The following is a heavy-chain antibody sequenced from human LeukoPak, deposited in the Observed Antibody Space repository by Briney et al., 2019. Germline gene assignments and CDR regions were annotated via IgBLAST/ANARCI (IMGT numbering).Heavy chain of an antibody. CDR1: VDSISTYY. D-gene: IGHD4-17*01. CDR3: ARADYGDYPDAFDI. V-gene: IGHV4-59*01. J-gene: IGHJ3*02. CDR2: IFNSGST. Sequence: SETLSLTCTVSVDSISTYYWTWIRQPPGKGLEWVGYIFNSGSTNYNPSLKSRVTLSIDTSRKQLSLKLSSVTAADTAVYYCARADYGDYPDAFDIWGQGTMVTVSS.